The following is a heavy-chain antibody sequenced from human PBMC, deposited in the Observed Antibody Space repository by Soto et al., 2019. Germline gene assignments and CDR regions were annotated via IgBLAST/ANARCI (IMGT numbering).Heavy chain of an antibody. V-gene: IGHV1-69*13. CDR3: ARDDATYCGGDCYRYFYYGMDV. J-gene: IGHJ6*02. Sequence: ASVEVSCKASGGTFSNHAISWVRQAPGQGLEGVGGIIPMFPTADYAQRFQGRVTITADDSTTTVYMELSGLRSEDTAMYYCARDDATYCGGDCYRYFYYGMDVWGQGTTVTVYS. CDR2: IIPMFPTA. D-gene: IGHD2-21*02. CDR1: GGTFSNHA.